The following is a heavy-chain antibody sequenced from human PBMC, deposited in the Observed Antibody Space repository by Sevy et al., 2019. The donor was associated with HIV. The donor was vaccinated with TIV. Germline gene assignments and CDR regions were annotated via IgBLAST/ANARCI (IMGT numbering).Heavy chain of an antibody. CDR1: GYTFTNYD. D-gene: IGHD3-16*01. CDR3: ARDLAGSKQGGWFDP. V-gene: IGHV1-8*01. J-gene: IGHJ5*02. Sequence: ASVKVSCKASGYTFTNYDINWVRQATGQGLEWMGWMNPNSGNTGYVQKFQGRVTMIRNTSMITAYMELTSLTSDDTAVYYCARDLAGSKQGGWFDPWGQGTLVTVSS. CDR2: MNPNSGNT.